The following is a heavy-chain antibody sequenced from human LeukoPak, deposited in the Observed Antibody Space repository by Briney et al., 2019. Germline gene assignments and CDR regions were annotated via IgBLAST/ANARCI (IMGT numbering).Heavy chain of an antibody. CDR1: GGTFSSYA. D-gene: IGHD5-18*01. V-gene: IGHV1-69*04. CDR3: ARDRNSYGYIGAFDI. J-gene: IGHJ3*02. CDR2: IIPILGIA. Sequence: ASVAVSCKASGGTFSSYAISWVRQAPGQGLEWMGRIIPILGIANYAQKFQGRVTITADKSTSTAYMELSSLRSEDTAVYYCARDRNSYGYIGAFDIWGQGTMVTVSS.